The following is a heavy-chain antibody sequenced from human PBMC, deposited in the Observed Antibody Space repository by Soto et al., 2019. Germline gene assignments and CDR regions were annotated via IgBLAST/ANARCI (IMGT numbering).Heavy chain of an antibody. V-gene: IGHV3-33*01. D-gene: IGHD3-10*01. CDR1: GFTFSSYG. CDR2: IWYDGSNK. J-gene: IGHJ4*02. Sequence: GGSLRLSCAASGFTFSSYGMHWVRQAPGKGLEWVAVIWYDGSNKYYADSVKGRFTISRDNSKNTLYLQMNSLRAEDTAVYYCARWFTYGNFDYFDYWGQGTQVTVSS. CDR3: ARWFTYGNFDYFDY.